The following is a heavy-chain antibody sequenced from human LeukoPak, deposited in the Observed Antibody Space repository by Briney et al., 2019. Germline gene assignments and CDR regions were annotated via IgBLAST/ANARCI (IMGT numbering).Heavy chain of an antibody. CDR3: ARLTYSYDSASSGYYYFDN. D-gene: IGHD3-22*01. CDR2: IFRTGSA. J-gene: IGHJ4*02. Sequence: PSETLSLTCSVSGFSISSGYHWGWIRQSPGKGLVWIGTIFRTGSAYYNASLKSRATIAVDTSTSQFSLKLGSVTAADTAVYYCARLTYSYDSASSGYYYFDNWGQGTLVSVSS. V-gene: IGHV4-38-2*01. CDR1: GFSISSGYH.